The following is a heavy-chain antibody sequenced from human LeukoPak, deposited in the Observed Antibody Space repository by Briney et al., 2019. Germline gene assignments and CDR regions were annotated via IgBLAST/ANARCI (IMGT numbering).Heavy chain of an antibody. J-gene: IGHJ6*02. V-gene: IGHV3-21*01. CDR1: GFTFSTYS. CDR2: ISGTSTYM. D-gene: IGHD4-17*01. CDR3: ARPGDSIYYYGLGV. Sequence: PGGSLRLSCAASGFTFSTYSMNWVRQAPGKGLEWVSSISGTSTYMYYADSVKGRFTISRDNAKSSLFLQMNSLRAEDTAVYYCARPGDSIYYYGLGVWGQGTTVTVSS.